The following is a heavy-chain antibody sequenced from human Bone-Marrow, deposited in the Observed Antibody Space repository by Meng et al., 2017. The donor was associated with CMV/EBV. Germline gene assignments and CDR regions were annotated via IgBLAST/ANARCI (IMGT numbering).Heavy chain of an antibody. CDR3: TKGSGVTAPYDE. CDR2: ISGSGAST. J-gene: IGHJ4*02. V-gene: IGHV3-23*01. CDR1: GLTFSSYA. Sequence: AASGLTFSSYAMTGVRQAPGKGPEWVSVISGSGASTYYADSVKGRFTISRDNSKNTLYLQMNSLRAEDTAVYYCTKGSGVTAPYDEWGQGTLVTVSS. D-gene: IGHD2-21*02.